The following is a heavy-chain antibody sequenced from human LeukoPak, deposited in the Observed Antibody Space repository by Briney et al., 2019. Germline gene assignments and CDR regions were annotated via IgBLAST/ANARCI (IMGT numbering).Heavy chain of an antibody. Sequence: SETLSLTCTVSGGSISSYYWSWIRQPPGKGLEWIGYIYYSGSTNYNPSLKSRVTISVDTSKNQFSLKLSSVTAADTAVYYCVRDAAHYMDVWGKGITVTVS. D-gene: IGHD6-6*01. J-gene: IGHJ6*03. CDR1: GGSISSYY. CDR2: IYYSGST. V-gene: IGHV4-59*01. CDR3: VRDAAHYMDV.